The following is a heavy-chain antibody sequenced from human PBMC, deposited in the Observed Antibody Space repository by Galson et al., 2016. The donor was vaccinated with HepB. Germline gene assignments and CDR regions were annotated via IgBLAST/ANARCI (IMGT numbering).Heavy chain of an antibody. V-gene: IGHV3-23*01. CDR1: GFIFSNYA. Sequence: SLRLSCASSGFIFSNYAMSWVRQAPGKGLEWVSAISGGGGSTYYADSVKGRFTISRHNSKNTLYLQMNSLRADDTAVYYCARGTYYGSGTPGGDWGQGTLVTVSS. CDR3: ARGTYYGSGTPGGD. J-gene: IGHJ4*02. CDR2: ISGGGGST. D-gene: IGHD3-10*01.